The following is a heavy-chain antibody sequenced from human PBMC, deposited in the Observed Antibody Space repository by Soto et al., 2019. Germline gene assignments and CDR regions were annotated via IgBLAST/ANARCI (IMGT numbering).Heavy chain of an antibody. CDR1: GFTFTDYY. J-gene: IGHJ4*02. Sequence: GGSLRLSCAASGFTFTDYYMAWIRQAPGKGLEWVAAISGSGGNTYYADSVKGRFTISRDNSKNTLYLQMNSLRAEDTAVYYCAKNPFFDYWGQGTLVTVSS. CDR2: ISGSGGNT. CDR3: AKNPFFDY. V-gene: IGHV3-23*01.